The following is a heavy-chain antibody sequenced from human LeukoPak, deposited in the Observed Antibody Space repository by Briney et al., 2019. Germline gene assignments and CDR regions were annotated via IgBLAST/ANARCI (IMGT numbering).Heavy chain of an antibody. Sequence: SETLSLTCTVSGGSISTYYWSWIRQPPGKGLEWIGYIYYTGSTNYNPSLKSRVTTSVDTSKNQFSLKLSSVTAADTAVYYCAKSRNYYESRDAFDIWGQGTMVTVSS. CDR2: IYYTGST. V-gene: IGHV4-59*08. D-gene: IGHD3-22*01. CDR3: AKSRNYYESRDAFDI. J-gene: IGHJ3*02. CDR1: GGSISTYY.